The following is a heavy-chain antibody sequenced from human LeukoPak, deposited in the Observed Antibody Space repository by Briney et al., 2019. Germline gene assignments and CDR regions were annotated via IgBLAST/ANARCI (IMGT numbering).Heavy chain of an antibody. D-gene: IGHD4-17*01. CDR2: FDPEDGET. J-gene: IGHJ4*02. CDR3: ATSRYGDYPPYYFDY. CDR1: GYTLTELS. V-gene: IGHV1-24*01. Sequence: GAPVKVSCKVSGYTLTELSMHRVRQAPGKGLEWMGGFDPEDGETIYAQKFQGRVTMTEDTSTDTAYMELSSLRSEDTAVYYCATSRYGDYPPYYFDYWGQGTLVTVSS.